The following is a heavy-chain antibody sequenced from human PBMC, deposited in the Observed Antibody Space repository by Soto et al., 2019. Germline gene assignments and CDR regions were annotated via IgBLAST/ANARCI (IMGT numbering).Heavy chain of an antibody. CDR2: INPNGGST. CDR3: ASGRITVVGSRAYYSMDV. Sequence: ASVKVSCKAPADTFTSYYIHWVRQAPGHGLEWMGIINPNGGSTRFAQTFQGRITITADESTNTAYMDLGSLRSEDSAVYYCASGRITVVGSRAYYSMDVWGQGTTVTVSS. CDR1: ADTFTSYY. J-gene: IGHJ6*02. D-gene: IGHD6-19*01. V-gene: IGHV1-46*01.